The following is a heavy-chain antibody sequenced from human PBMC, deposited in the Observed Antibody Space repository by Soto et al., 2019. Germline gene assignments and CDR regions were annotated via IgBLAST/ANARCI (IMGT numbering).Heavy chain of an antibody. CDR2: ISYDGSNK. Sequence: GGSLRLSCAASGFTFSSYAMSWVPQAPGKGLEWVAVISYDGSNKYYADSVKGRFTISRDNSKNTLYLQMNSLRAEDTAVYFCSCLPRIAAASYWGQRSLVTVSS. CDR1: GFTFSSYA. V-gene: IGHV3-30-3*01. D-gene: IGHD6-13*01. CDR3: SCLPRIAAASY. J-gene: IGHJ4*02.